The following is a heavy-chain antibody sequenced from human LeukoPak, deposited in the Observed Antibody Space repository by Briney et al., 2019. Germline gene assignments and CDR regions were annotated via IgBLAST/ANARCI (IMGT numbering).Heavy chain of an antibody. D-gene: IGHD3-22*01. V-gene: IGHV1-2*06. CDR1: GYTFTGYY. Sequence: GASVKVSCKASGYTFTGYYMHWVRQAPGQGLEWMGRINPNSGGTNYAQKFQGRVTVTKDTSISTAYMELSRLRSDDTAVYYCARHRLKYYYDSSGYPDYWGQGTLVTVSS. CDR2: INPNSGGT. CDR3: ARHRLKYYYDSSGYPDY. J-gene: IGHJ4*02.